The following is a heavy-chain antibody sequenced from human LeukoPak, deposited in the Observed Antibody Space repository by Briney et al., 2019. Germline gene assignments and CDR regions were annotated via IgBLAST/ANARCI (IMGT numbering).Heavy chain of an antibody. CDR3: ASDYGDWGTYFQH. CDR1: GGSVSSGSYY. CDR2: IYYSGST. V-gene: IGHV4-61*01. D-gene: IGHD4-17*01. J-gene: IGHJ1*01. Sequence: SETLSLTCTVSGGSVSSGSYYWSWIRQPPGKGLEWIGYIYYSGSTNYNPSLKSRVTISVDTSKNQFSLKLSSVTAADTAVYYCASDYGDWGTYFQHWGQGTLVTVSS.